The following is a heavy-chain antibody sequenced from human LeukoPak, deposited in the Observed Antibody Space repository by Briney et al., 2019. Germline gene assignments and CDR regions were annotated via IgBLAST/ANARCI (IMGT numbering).Heavy chain of an antibody. CDR2: ISSSGSTI. D-gene: IGHD3-3*01. CDR3: ARDRLLEGRDYYYYYYMDV. V-gene: IGHV3-48*04. CDR1: GFTFSSYG. J-gene: IGHJ6*03. Sequence: GGSLRLSCAASGFTFSSYGMHWVRQAPGKGLEWVSYISSSGSTIYYADSVKGRFTISRDNAKDSLHLQMNSLRVEDTAVYYCARDRLLEGRDYYYYYYMDVWGNGTTVTVSS.